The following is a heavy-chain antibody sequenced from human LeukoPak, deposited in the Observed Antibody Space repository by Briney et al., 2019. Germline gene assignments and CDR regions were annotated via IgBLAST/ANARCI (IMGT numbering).Heavy chain of an antibody. D-gene: IGHD3-10*01. V-gene: IGHV3-23*01. CDR1: GFTFSNYA. Sequence: PGGSLRLSCAASGFTFSNYAMSWVRQAPGKGLEWVSTISRGTATTYYADSVKGRFIISRDNSKNTLYLQMNSLRAEDTAVYYCARDYYDSGSYGGISFDYWGQGTLVTVSS. J-gene: IGHJ4*02. CDR3: ARDYYDSGSYGGISFDY. CDR2: ISRGTATT.